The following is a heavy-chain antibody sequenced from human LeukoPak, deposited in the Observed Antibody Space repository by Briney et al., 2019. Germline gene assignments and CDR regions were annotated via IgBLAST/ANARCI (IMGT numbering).Heavy chain of an antibody. V-gene: IGHV4-39*07. CDR2: INHSGST. CDR3: ARDRKYYYGSEVNWNYYYGMDV. Sequence: PSETLSLTCTVSGGSISSGGYYWSWIRQPPGKGLEWIGEINHSGSTNYNPSLKSRVTISVDTSKNQFSLKLSSVTAADTAVYYCARDRKYYYGSEVNWNYYYGMDVWGQGTTVTVSS. J-gene: IGHJ6*02. CDR1: GGSISSGGYY. D-gene: IGHD3-10*01.